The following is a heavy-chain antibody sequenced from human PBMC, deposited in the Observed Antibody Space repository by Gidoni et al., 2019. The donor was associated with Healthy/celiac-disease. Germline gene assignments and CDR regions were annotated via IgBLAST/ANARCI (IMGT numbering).Heavy chain of an antibody. J-gene: IGHJ5*02. Sequence: QVTLRQSGPALVKPTQTLTLTCTFSGFSLSTSGMCVSWIRQPPGKALEWLARIDWDDDKYYSTSLKTRLTISKDTSKNQVVLTMTNMDPVDTATYYCARYDYVWGSYRTWGQGTLVTVSS. CDR1: GFSLSTSGMC. CDR3: ARYDYVWGSYRT. V-gene: IGHV2-70*15. CDR2: IDWDDDK. D-gene: IGHD3-16*02.